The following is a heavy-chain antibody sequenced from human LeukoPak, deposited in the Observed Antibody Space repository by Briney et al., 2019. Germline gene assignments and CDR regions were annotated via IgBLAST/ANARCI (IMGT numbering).Heavy chain of an antibody. CDR2: ISWNSGSI. CDR3: AKDWGYYYYYGMDV. J-gene: IGHJ6*02. D-gene: IGHD7-27*01. V-gene: IGHV3-9*01. Sequence: GGSLRLSCAASGFTFSSYWMHWVRQAPGKGLEWVSGISWNSGSIGYADSVKGRLTISRDNAKNSLYLQMNSLRAEDTALYYCAKDWGYYYYYGMDVWGQGTTVTVSS. CDR1: GFTFSSYW.